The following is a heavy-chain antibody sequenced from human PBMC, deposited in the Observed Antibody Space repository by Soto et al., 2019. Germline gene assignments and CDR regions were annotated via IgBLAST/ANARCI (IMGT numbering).Heavy chain of an antibody. CDR3: AREEDIVVVPAATAPGAFDI. D-gene: IGHD2-2*01. CDR1: GYTFTSYA. Sequence: ASVKVSCKASGYTFTSYAMHWVRQAPGQRLEWMGWINAGNGNTKYSQKFQGRVTITRDTSASTAYMELSSLRSEDTAVYYCAREEDIVVVPAATAPGAFDIWGQGTMVTVSS. CDR2: INAGNGNT. V-gene: IGHV1-3*01. J-gene: IGHJ3*02.